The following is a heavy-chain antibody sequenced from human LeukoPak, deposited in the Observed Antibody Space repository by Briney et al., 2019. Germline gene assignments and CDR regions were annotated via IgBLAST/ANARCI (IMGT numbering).Heavy chain of an antibody. V-gene: IGHV3-74*01. Sequence: GGSLRLSCAASGFTFSSYWMHWVRQAPGKGLVWVSRINSDGSSTTYADSVKGRFTISRDNAKNTLYLQMTSLRAEDTSVYNCAYFFCSSPSCEYFDYWGQGTLAPFS. CDR2: INSDGSST. CDR3: AYFFCSSPSCEYFDY. CDR1: GFTFSSYW. J-gene: IGHJ4*02. D-gene: IGHD2-2*01.